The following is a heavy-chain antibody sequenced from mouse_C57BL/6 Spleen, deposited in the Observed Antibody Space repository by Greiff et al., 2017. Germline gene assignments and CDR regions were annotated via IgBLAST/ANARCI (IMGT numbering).Heavy chain of an antibody. J-gene: IGHJ4*01. CDR3: ARRTVVAYYYAMDY. CDR1: GYTFTSYW. D-gene: IGHD1-1*01. V-gene: IGHV1-50*01. Sequence: VQLQQPGAELVKPGASVKLSCKASGYTFTSYWMQWVKQRPGQGLEWIGEIDPSDSYTNYNQKFKGKATLTVDTSSSTAYMQLSSLTSEDSAVYYCARRTVVAYYYAMDYWGQGTSVTVSS. CDR2: IDPSDSYT.